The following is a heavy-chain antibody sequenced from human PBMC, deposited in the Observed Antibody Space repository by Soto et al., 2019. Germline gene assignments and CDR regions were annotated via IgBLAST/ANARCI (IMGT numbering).Heavy chain of an antibody. CDR1: GFTFSGYS. V-gene: IGHV3-21*01. Sequence: GGSLRLSCAASGFTFSGYSMNWVRQAPGKGLEWVSSISSSGTYIYYTDSVKGRFTVSRDNAKNSAFLQTNSLRDEDTAVYYCAKSVAARLDWFDPWGQGTQVTVSP. D-gene: IGHD6-6*01. CDR3: AKSVAARLDWFDP. J-gene: IGHJ5*02. CDR2: ISSSGTYI.